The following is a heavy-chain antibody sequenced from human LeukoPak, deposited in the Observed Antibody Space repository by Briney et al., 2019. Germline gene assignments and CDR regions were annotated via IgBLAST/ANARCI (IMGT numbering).Heavy chain of an antibody. CDR1: GGSISSGVYY. CDR3: AREVYGGNSPYDY. V-gene: IGHV4-30-4*01. Sequence: SETLSLTCTVSGGSISSGVYYWSWIRQPPGKGLEWIGFMYYTGNTFYNPSLKSRVTISVATSKNQFSLNLSSVTAADTAVYYCAREVYGGNSPYDYWGQGTLVTVSS. J-gene: IGHJ4*02. CDR2: MYYTGNT. D-gene: IGHD4-23*01.